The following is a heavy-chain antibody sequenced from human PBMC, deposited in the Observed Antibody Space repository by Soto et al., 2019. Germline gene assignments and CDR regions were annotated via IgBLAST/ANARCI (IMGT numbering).Heavy chain of an antibody. V-gene: IGHV1-18*01. Sequence: GASVKVSCKASGYTFTSYAMHWVRQAPGQGLEWMGWISTYNGDTNYAQTFQGRVTMTTDTSTSTVHMEVRSLRSDDTAVYYCAREGVAPYYYSGMDVWGQGTPVTVSS. J-gene: IGHJ6*02. D-gene: IGHD5-12*01. CDR3: AREGVAPYYYSGMDV. CDR1: GYTFTSYA. CDR2: ISTYNGDT.